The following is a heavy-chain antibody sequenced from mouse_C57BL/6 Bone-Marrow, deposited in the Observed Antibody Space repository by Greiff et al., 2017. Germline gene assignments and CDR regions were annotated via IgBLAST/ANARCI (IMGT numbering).Heavy chain of an antibody. J-gene: IGHJ1*03. Sequence: QVQLKQPGAELVKPGASVKMSCKASGYTFTSYWITWVKQRPGQGLEWIGDIYPGSGSTTYNEKFKSKATLTVDTSSSTAYMQLSSLTSEDSAVYYCARFYGSIHWYFDVWGTGTTVTVSS. D-gene: IGHD1-1*01. CDR2: IYPGSGST. CDR3: ARFYGSIHWYFDV. V-gene: IGHV1-55*01. CDR1: GYTFTSYW.